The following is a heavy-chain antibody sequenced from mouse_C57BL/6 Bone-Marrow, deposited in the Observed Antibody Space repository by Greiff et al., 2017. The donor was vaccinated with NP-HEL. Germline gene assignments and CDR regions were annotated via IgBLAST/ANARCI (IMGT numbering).Heavy chain of an antibody. J-gene: IGHJ4*01. V-gene: IGHV14-4*01. CDR1: GFNIKDDY. CDR3: TTGYDGY. D-gene: IGHD2-3*01. CDR2: IDPENGDT. Sequence: EVHLVESGAELVRPGASVKLSCTASGFNIKDDYMHWVKQRPEQGLEWIGWIDPENGDTEYASKFQGKATITADTSSNTAYLQLSSLTSEDTAVYYCTTGYDGYWGQGTSVTVSS.